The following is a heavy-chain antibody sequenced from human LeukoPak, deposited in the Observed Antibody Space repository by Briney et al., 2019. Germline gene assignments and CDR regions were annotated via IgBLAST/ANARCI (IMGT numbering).Heavy chain of an antibody. CDR3: AREGGVNYYDLDYFDY. J-gene: IGHJ4*02. D-gene: IGHD3-22*01. CDR2: ISSSGGTI. Sequence: GGSLRLSCVGSGLTFSTYEMTWVSQAPGKGLEWVSYISSSGGTIYYADSVKGRFTISRDNAKNLLYLQMNSLRAEDTAVYYCAREGGVNYYDLDYFDYWGQGTLITVSS. V-gene: IGHV3-48*03. CDR1: GLTFSTYE.